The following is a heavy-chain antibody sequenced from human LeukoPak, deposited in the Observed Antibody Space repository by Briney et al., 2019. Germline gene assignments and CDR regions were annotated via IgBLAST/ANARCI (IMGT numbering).Heavy chain of an antibody. V-gene: IGHV3-7*01. CDR1: GFTFSNYW. CDR3: ASGRQLGY. Sequence: PGGSLSLSCAASGFTFSNYWMRWGRQAAGKGLEWGAKIKEDGSEKYYVDSVKGRFTISRDNARNSLYLQMNSLTAEDTAVYCCASGRQLGYWGQGTLVTVSS. CDR2: IKEDGSEK. D-gene: IGHD6-13*01. J-gene: IGHJ4*02.